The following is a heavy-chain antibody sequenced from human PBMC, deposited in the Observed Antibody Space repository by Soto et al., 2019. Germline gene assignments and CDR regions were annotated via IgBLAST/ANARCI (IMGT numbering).Heavy chain of an antibody. CDR3: ATSYDSGFDP. D-gene: IGHD5-12*01. CDR1: GYPFSNYG. V-gene: IGHV1-18*04. J-gene: IGHJ5*02. CDR2: IKPDNGDT. Sequence: QLQLVQSGAEVERPGASVRVSCKAYGYPFSNYGISWIRQAPGQGLEWMGWIKPDNGDTNYAQKFQGRVTMTTDTSSDTAYMERRSLRSDDTAVYYCATSYDSGFDPWGQGTLVSVSS.